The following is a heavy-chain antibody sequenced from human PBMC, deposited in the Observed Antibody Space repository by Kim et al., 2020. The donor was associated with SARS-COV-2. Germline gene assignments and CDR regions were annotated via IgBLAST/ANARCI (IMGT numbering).Heavy chain of an antibody. D-gene: IGHD3-22*01. CDR2: VYNDGTT. CDR1: SGSVSYDF. J-gene: IGHJ2*01. CDR3: ARLSNSNSRVRYFYFDS. Sequence: SETLSLTCTASSGSVSYDFWSWIRQPPGKGLEWIGYVYNDGTTSYNPSLRGRLTISLDMSKNQFSLKLISVTAADTAVYYCARLSNSNSRVRYFYFDSWGRGTLVTVSS. V-gene: IGHV4-4*09.